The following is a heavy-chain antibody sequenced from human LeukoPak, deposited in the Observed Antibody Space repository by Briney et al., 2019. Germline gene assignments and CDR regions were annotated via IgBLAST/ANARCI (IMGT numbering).Heavy chain of an antibody. CDR2: IYTSGST. J-gene: IGHJ3*02. CDR3: ARDLGSSGWYKWYAFDI. V-gene: IGHV4-4*07. D-gene: IGHD6-19*01. CDR1: GGSISSYY. Sequence: PSETLSLTCTVSGGSISSYYWSWIRQPAGKGLEWIGRIYTSGSTNYNPSLKSRVTMSVDTSKNQFSLKLSSVTAADTAVYYCARDLGSSGWYKWYAFDIWGQGTMVTVSS.